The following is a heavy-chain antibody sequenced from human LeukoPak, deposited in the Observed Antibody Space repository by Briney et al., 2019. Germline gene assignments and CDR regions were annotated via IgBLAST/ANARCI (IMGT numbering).Heavy chain of an antibody. V-gene: IGHV3-30-3*01. CDR3: ARSWELKGRFDY. J-gene: IGHJ4*02. CDR2: ISYDGSNK. D-gene: IGHD1-26*01. Sequence: PGGSLRLSCAASGFTFSSYAMHWVRQAPGKGLEWVAVISYDGSNKYYADSVKGRFTISRDNSKNTLYLQMNSLRAEDTAVYYCARSWELKGRFDYWGQGTLVTVSS. CDR1: GFTFSSYA.